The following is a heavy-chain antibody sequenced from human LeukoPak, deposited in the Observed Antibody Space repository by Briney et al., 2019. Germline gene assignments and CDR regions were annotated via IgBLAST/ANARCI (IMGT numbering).Heavy chain of an antibody. D-gene: IGHD2-15*01. J-gene: IGHJ4*02. CDR1: GFTLSSYA. V-gene: IGHV3-23*01. CDR3: AKAPYCSGGSCHQRGYYYFDY. Sequence: GGSLRLSCAASGFTLSSYAMHWVRQPAGKGLEWVSAISGSGGSTYYADSVKGRFTISRDNSKNTLYLQMNSLRAEDTAVYYCAKAPYCSGGSCHQRGYYYFDYWGQGTLVTVSS. CDR2: ISGSGGST.